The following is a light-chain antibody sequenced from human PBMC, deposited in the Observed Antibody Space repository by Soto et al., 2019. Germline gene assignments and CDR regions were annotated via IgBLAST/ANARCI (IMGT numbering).Light chain of an antibody. CDR2: KAS. CDR1: QSISSW. V-gene: IGKV1-5*03. CDR3: QQYNSYPWT. J-gene: IGKJ1*01. Sequence: DIQMTQSPSTLSASVGDRVTITCRASQSISSWLAWYQQKPGKAPKLLIYKASSLESGVPSRFSGSGSGTKSALTISSLQPDDFATYYCQQYNSYPWTFGQGTKVEIK.